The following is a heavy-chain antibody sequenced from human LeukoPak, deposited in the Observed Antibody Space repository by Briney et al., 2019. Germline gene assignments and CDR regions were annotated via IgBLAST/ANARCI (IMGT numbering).Heavy chain of an antibody. Sequence: PSETLSLTCTVSGGSISSYYWSWIRRPPGKGLEWIGYIYYSGTTFYNAPLKSRVTISVDTSKNHFSLRLSSVTAADTAVYYCARQGYDSSGSIYFFDYWGQGTLVTVSS. V-gene: IGHV4-59*04. CDR2: IYYSGTT. CDR3: ARQGYDSSGSIYFFDY. D-gene: IGHD3-22*01. J-gene: IGHJ4*02. CDR1: GGSISSYY.